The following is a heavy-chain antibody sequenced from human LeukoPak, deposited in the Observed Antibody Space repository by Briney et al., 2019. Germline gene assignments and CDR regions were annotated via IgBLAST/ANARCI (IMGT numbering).Heavy chain of an antibody. D-gene: IGHD2-21*01. J-gene: IGHJ6*03. CDR3: ATEPLAYCGGDCSLGGAYYYYYYMDV. CDR2: IYTSGSN. Sequence: SQTLSLTCTVSGGSISSGSYYWSWIRQPAGKGLERIGRIYTSGSNNYNPPLKSRVTISVDTSKNQFSLKLSSVTAADTAVYYCATEPLAYCGGDCSLGGAYYYYYYMDVWGKGTTVTVSS. V-gene: IGHV4-61*02. CDR1: GGSISSGSYY.